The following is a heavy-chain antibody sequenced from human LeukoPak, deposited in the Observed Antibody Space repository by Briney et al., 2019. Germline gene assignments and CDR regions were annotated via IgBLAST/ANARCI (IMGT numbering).Heavy chain of an antibody. J-gene: IGHJ4*02. CDR2: ITDSGDST. Sequence: GGSLRLSCAASGFTFSNYAMSWVRQAPGKGLEWVAGITDSGDSTSFSDSVKGRFTISRHNSKNTLYLQMSSLRVEDTATYYCVRERMNVLRFLEWSTFDYWGQGTLAIVSS. D-gene: IGHD3-3*01. V-gene: IGHV3-23*01. CDR3: VRERMNVLRFLEWSTFDY. CDR1: GFTFSNYA.